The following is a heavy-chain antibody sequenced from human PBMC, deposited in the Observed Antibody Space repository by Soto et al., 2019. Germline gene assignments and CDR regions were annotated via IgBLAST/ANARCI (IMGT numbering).Heavy chain of an antibody. V-gene: IGHV3-23*01. D-gene: IGHD1-7*01. J-gene: IGHJ6*02. Sequence: GGSLRLSCAASGFTFSSYAMNWVRQAPGKGLEWVSASGSGGSTYYADSVKGRFTISRDSSKNTLYLQMNSLRAEDTAVYYCAKGNSWSPALVLDIWGQGTTVTVSS. CDR2: SGSGGST. CDR1: GFTFSSYA. CDR3: AKGNSWSPALVLDI.